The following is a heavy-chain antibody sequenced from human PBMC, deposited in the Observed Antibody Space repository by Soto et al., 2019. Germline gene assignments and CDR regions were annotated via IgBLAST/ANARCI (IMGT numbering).Heavy chain of an antibody. CDR1: GGSISSSSYY. J-gene: IGHJ4*02. V-gene: IGHV4-39*02. CDR3: ARERYSYGYWFY. CDR2: IYYSGST. Sequence: SETLSLTCTVSGGSISSSSYYWGWIRQPPGKGLEWIGSIYYSGSTYYSPSLKSRVTISVDTSKNQFSLKLSSVTAADTAVYYCARERYSYGYWFYWGQGTLVTVSS. D-gene: IGHD5-18*01.